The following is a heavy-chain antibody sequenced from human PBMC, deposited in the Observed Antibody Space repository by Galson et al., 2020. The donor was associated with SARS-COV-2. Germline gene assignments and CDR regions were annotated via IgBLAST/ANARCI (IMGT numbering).Heavy chain of an antibody. CDR2: IYPGDSDT. J-gene: IGHJ4*02. V-gene: IGHV5-51*01. CDR3: ARHGASSGWYEGIDY. D-gene: IGHD6-19*01. Sequence: GESLKISCKGSGYSFTSYWIGWVRQMPGKGLEWMGIIYPGDSDTRYSPSFQGQVTISGDKSLNTAYLQWSSLKASDTAIYYCARHGASSGWYEGIDYWGQGTLVTVSS. CDR1: GYSFTSYW.